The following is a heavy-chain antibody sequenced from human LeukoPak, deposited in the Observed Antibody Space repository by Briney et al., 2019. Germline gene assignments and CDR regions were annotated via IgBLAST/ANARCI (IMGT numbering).Heavy chain of an antibody. CDR2: IYYTGST. CDR3: AKDHYYGSGSYYNDNYMDV. J-gene: IGHJ6*03. V-gene: IGHV4-39*02. D-gene: IGHD3-10*01. CDR1: GGSISSSSYY. Sequence: SETLSLTCTVSGGSISSSSYYWGWIRQPPGKGLEWIGSIYYTGSTYYNPSLKSRVTICVDTSKNQFSLKESSVTAADTAVYYCAKDHYYGSGSYYNDNYMDVWGKGTTVTISS.